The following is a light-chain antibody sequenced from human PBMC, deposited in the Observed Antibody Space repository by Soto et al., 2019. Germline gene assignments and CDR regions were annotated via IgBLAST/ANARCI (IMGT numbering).Light chain of an antibody. J-gene: IGKJ4*01. CDR1: QSVSGTY. V-gene: IGKV3-20*01. CDR2: GSS. Sequence: EIGLTQSPGTLSLSPGERATLSCRASQSVSGTYLAWYQQQPGQAPRLLIYGSSNRATGIPDRFSGSGSGTEFTLTISSLQPEDFATYYCLQHNSYPLTFGGGTKVDI. CDR3: LQHNSYPLT.